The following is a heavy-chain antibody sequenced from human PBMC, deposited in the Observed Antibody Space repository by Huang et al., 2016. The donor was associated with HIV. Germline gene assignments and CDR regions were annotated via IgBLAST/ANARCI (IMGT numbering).Heavy chain of an antibody. D-gene: IGHD3-22*01. Sequence: QAQLMQSGPEVKKPGASVKVSCKTSGYSFTDYGITWVRQAPGQGPEWGRWISALNGDTEIPQRLQCRVPLPTDTSTSMAYMELRSLRFDDTAVYFCARDPKYHRIGYYRQRRGIDVWGQGTMVSVSS. CDR2: ISALNGDT. J-gene: IGHJ3*01. V-gene: IGHV1-18*01. CDR3: ARDPKYHRIGYYRQRRGIDV. CDR1: GYSFTDYG.